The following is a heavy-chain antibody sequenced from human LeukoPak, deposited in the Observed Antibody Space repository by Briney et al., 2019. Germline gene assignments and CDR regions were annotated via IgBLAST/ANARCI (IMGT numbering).Heavy chain of an antibody. V-gene: IGHV4-30-4*08. CDR1: GGSISNYY. D-gene: IGHD4-23*01. Sequence: SETLSLTCTVSGGSISNYYWSWIRQPPGKGLEWIGYIYYSGSTYYNPSLKSRVTISVDTSKNQFSLKLSSVTAADTAVYYCARDRWYTYWYFDLWGRGTLVTVSS. CDR3: ARDRWYTYWYFDL. CDR2: IYYSGST. J-gene: IGHJ2*01.